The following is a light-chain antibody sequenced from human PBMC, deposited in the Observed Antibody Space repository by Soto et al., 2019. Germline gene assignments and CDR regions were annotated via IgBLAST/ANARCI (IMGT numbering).Light chain of an antibody. CDR2: DVS. CDR3: SSYTNSGTYV. J-gene: IGLJ1*01. Sequence: QTVLTQPASVSGSPGQSITISCTGSSSDVGGYNYVSWYRHLPGKAPELMIFDVSNRPSGLSDRFSGSKSGNTASLTISGHQADDEADYYCSSYTNSGTYVFGTGTKVTVL. CDR1: SSDVGGYNY. V-gene: IGLV2-14*03.